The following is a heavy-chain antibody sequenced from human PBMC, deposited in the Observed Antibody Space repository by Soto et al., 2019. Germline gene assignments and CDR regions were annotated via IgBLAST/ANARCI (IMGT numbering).Heavy chain of an antibody. J-gene: IGHJ4*02. D-gene: IGHD3-16*01. CDR1: GGSISSYY. V-gene: IGHV4-59*08. CDR3: AGPPRGSSGYIGY. CDR2: IYYSGST. Sequence: QVQLQESGPGLVKPSETLSLTCTVSGGSISSYYWSWIRQPPGKGLEWIGYIYYSGSTNYNPSLRGRVTISGDTAKNQVALKLSSVTAAEPAVYYCAGPPRGSSGYIGYWGQGTLVTVSS.